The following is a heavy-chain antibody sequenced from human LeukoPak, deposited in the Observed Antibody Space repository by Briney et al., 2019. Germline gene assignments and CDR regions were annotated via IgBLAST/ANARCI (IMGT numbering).Heavy chain of an antibody. CDR2: IYWDDDK. J-gene: IGHJ4*02. Sequence: SGPTLVNPTQTLTLTCTFSGFSLSTSGVGVGWIRQPPGKALEWLALIYWDDDKRYSPSLKSRVTITKDTSKNQVVLTLTNMDPVDTATYYCAHFPSMIRGVIANIYFDHWGQGTLVAVSS. V-gene: IGHV2-5*02. D-gene: IGHD3-10*01. CDR1: GFSLSTSGVG. CDR3: AHFPSMIRGVIANIYFDH.